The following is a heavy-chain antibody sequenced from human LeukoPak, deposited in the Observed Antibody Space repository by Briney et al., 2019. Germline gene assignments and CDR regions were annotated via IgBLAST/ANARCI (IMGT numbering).Heavy chain of an antibody. CDR1: GFTVSSNY. V-gene: IGHV3-53*01. CDR3: ARYSSTMGANWFDP. J-gene: IGHJ5*02. CDR2: IYSGGST. D-gene: IGHD2-2*01. Sequence: PGGSLRLSCAASGFTVSSNYMSWVRQAPGKGLEWVSVIYSGGSTYYADSVKGRFTISRDNSKNTLCLQMNSLRAEDTAVYYCARYSSTMGANWFDPWGQGTLVTVSS.